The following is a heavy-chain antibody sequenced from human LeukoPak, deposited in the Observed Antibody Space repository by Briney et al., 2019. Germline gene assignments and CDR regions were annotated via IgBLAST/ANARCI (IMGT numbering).Heavy chain of an antibody. CDR1: GFTFRNYW. CDR2: IKQDGSDR. V-gene: IGHV3-7*03. CDR3: ARAHSSGYFWAYYFDY. Sequence: PGGSLRLSCAASGFTFRNYWMSWVRQVPGTGLEWVANIKQDGSDRNYVTSVRGRFTISRDNAESSLYLQMNSLRAEDTAVYYCARAHSSGYFWAYYFDYWGQGTLVTVSS. J-gene: IGHJ4*02. D-gene: IGHD3-22*01.